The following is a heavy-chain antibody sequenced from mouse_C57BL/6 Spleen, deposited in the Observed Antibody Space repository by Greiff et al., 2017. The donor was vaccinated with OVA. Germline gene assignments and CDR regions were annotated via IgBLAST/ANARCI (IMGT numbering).Heavy chain of an antibody. V-gene: IGHV8-8*01. D-gene: IGHD1-1*01. Sequence: QVTLKVSGPGILQPSQTLSLTCSFSGFSLSTFGMGVGWIRQPSGKGLEWLAHIWWDDDKYYNPALKSRLTISKDTSKNQVVLKIANVDTADTATYYCARSYYYGSYWYVDVWGTGTTVTVSS. CDR3: ARSYYYGSYWYVDV. J-gene: IGHJ1*03. CDR1: GFSLSTFGMG. CDR2: IWWDDDK.